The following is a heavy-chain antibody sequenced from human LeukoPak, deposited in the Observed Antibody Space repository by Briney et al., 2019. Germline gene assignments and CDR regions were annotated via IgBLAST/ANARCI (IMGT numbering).Heavy chain of an antibody. CDR1: GFTFSGYA. J-gene: IGHJ4*01. CDR3: ARVTERFLETTYFDY. Sequence: PGRSLRLSCAASGFTFSGYAMHWVRQAPGKGLEWVAVISYDGSRKYYADSVKGRFTISRDTSKNTLFLRMDSLRAEDTAVYYCARVTERFLETTYFDYWGQGTLVTVSS. CDR2: ISYDGSRK. D-gene: IGHD3-3*01. V-gene: IGHV3-30*04.